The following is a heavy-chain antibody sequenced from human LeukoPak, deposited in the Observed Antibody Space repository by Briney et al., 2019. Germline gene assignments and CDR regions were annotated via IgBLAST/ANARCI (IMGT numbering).Heavy chain of an antibody. CDR2: MYHSGST. V-gene: IGHV4-38-2*01. Sequence: SETLSLTCAVSDYSINNGYYWGWIRQPPGKGLEWIGSMYHSGSTYYNPSLKSRVTIPVDTSKNQFSLKLSSVTAADTAMYYCARAVAGDFDSWGQGTLVTVSS. J-gene: IGHJ4*02. CDR1: DYSINNGYY. CDR3: ARAVAGDFDS. D-gene: IGHD6-19*01.